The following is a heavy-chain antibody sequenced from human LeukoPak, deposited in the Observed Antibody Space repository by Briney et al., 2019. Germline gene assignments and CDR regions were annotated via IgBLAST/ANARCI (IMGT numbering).Heavy chain of an antibody. Sequence: GGSLRLSCAASGSTLSSYSMYWVRQAPGKGLEWVSYISSTIYYADSVKGRFTISRDNAKNSLYLQMNSLRAEDTAVYYCARGAYYYYMDVWGKGTTVTVSS. CDR2: ISSTI. CDR1: GSTLSSYS. CDR3: ARGAYYYYMDV. J-gene: IGHJ6*03. V-gene: IGHV3-48*04.